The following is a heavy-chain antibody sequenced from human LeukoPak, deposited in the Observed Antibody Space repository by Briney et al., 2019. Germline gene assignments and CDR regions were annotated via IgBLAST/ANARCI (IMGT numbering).Heavy chain of an antibody. CDR3: ATDSRSGYYLDAFDI. CDR1: GYTLTELS. J-gene: IGHJ3*02. CDR2: FDPEDGET. V-gene: IGHV1-24*01. Sequence: ASVKVSCKVSGYTLTELSMHWVRQAPGKGLEWMGGFDPEDGETIYAQKFQGRVTMTEDTSTDTAYMELSSLRSEDTAVYYCATDSRSGYYLDAFDIWGQGTMVTVSS. D-gene: IGHD3-22*01.